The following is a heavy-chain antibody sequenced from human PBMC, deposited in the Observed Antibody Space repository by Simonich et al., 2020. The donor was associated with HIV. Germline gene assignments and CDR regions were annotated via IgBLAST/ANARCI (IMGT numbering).Heavy chain of an antibody. D-gene: IGHD1-7*01. CDR2: IGYDGSNK. CDR1: RFTFSNYG. CDR3: VRDRLGAGNYHYFDY. V-gene: IGHV3-33*01. J-gene: IGHJ4*02. Sequence: QVQLVESGGGVVQPGRSLRLSCAASRFTFSNYGMHWVRQAPGKGGEWVAGIGYDGSNKYYADSVKGRFTISRDNSKNTLYLQMNSLRAEDTAVYYCVRDRLGAGNYHYFDYWGQGTLVTVSS.